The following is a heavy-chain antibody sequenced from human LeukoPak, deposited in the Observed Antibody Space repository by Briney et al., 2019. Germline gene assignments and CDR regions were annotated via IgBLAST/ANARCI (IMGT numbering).Heavy chain of an antibody. CDR2: TYYRSKWYN. CDR1: GDSVSSNSVT. J-gene: IGHJ5*02. CDR3: ARDVRYCSDGSCYGRIDP. Sequence: SQTLSLTCVISGDSVSSNSVTWHWIRQSPSRGLEWLGRTYYRSKWYNDYAVSVKSRITTTPATSKNQFSLQLNSVTPEDTAVYYCARDVRYCSDGSCYGRIDPWGQGTLVPSPQ. D-gene: IGHD2-15*01. V-gene: IGHV6-1*01.